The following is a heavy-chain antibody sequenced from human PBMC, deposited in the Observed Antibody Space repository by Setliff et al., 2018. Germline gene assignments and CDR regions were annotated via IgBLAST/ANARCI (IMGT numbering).Heavy chain of an antibody. CDR2: ISAFTGFT. V-gene: IGHV1-18*01. CDR1: GYSFTMYG. D-gene: IGHD2-15*01. CDR3: ALSSLSICSGGNCPNAFDI. Sequence: ASVKVSCKASGYSFTMYGVNWVRQAPGQGLEWMAWISAFTGFTQYSQKFKGRVTVTKDASTSTAYLDLGSLTSDDTAVYYCALSSLSICSGGNCPNAFDIWGQGTMVTVSS. J-gene: IGHJ3*02.